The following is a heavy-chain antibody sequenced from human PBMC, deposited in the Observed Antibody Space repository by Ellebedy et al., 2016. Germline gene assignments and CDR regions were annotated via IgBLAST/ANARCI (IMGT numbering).Heavy chain of an antibody. CDR2: ISADGDTI. D-gene: IGHD6-25*01. CDR3: VAALDY. V-gene: IGHV3-48*04. J-gene: IGHJ4*02. Sequence: GESLKISXEVTGVNFRKFSLNWVRQAPGKGLEWVAFISADGDTIYYAKSVKSRFTISRDDADSSLSLQMNSLRGDDTAVYYCVAALDYWGQGTLVTVS. CDR1: GVNFRKFS.